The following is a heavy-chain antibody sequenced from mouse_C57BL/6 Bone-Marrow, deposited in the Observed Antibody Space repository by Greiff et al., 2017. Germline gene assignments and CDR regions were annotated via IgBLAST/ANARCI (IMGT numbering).Heavy chain of an antibody. D-gene: IGHD1-1*01. CDR3: ARHEDGYYYGSSLFAY. J-gene: IGHJ3*01. V-gene: IGHV1-62-2*01. Sequence: QVHVKQSGAELVKPGASVKLSCKASGYTFTEYTIHWVKQRSGQGLEWIGWFYPGGGSIKYNEKFKDKATLTADKSSSTVYMELSRLTSEDSAVYFCARHEDGYYYGSSLFAYWGQGTLVTVSA. CDR2: FYPGGGSI. CDR1: GYTFTEYT.